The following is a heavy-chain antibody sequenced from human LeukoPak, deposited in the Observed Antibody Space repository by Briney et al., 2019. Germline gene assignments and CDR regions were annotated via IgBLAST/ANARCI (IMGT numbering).Heavy chain of an antibody. CDR3: AKDTGYSYGPYYYYYGMDV. J-gene: IGHJ6*02. CDR2: ISGSGGST. Sequence: PGGSLRLSCAASGFTFSSYAMSWVRQAPGKGLEWVSAISGSGGSTYYADSVKGRFTISRDNSKNTLYLQMNSLRAEDTAVYYCAKDTGYSYGPYYYYYGMDVWGQGTTVTVSS. V-gene: IGHV3-23*01. CDR1: GFTFSSYA. D-gene: IGHD5-18*01.